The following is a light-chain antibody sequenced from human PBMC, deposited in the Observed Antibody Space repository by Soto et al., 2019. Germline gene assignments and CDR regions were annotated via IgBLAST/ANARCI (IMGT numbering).Light chain of an antibody. CDR3: QQSYKTPHR. CDR2: GAS. V-gene: IGKV1-39*01. CDR1: LGVSAY. Sequence: DIQMTQSPSSLSASVGDRVTITCRASLGVSAYLLWYQQRQGTAPKLLIYGASNLVSGVTSRFSGSGSGTTFTLTVSSLQPEDFANYYCQQSYKTPHRFGQGTKLETK. J-gene: IGKJ2*03.